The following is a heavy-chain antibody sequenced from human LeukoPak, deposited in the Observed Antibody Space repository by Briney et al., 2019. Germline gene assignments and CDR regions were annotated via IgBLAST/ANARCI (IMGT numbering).Heavy chain of an antibody. D-gene: IGHD6-13*01. CDR1: GFSFSSYW. J-gene: IGHJ4*02. CDR2: IKQDGSEK. Sequence: PGGSLRLSCAASGFSFSSYWMSWVRQAPGKGLEWVANIKQDGSEKYYVDSVKGRFTISRDSAKNSLYLQMNSLRAEDTAVYYCASDFGSSSSFDYWGQGTLVTVSS. V-gene: IGHV3-7*01. CDR3: ASDFGSSSSFDY.